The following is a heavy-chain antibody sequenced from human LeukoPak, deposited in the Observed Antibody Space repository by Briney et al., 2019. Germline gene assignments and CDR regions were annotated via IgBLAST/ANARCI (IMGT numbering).Heavy chain of an antibody. D-gene: IGHD2-2*01. V-gene: IGHV3-21*01. CDR2: ISSSSCYI. CDR1: GFTFSSYS. CDR3: ARAVRFCSSISCYDNYFDY. J-gene: IGHJ4*02. Sequence: GGSLRLSCAASGFTFSSYSMNWVRQAPGKGLEWVSSISSSSCYIYYADSVKGRFTISRDNAKNSLYLQMNSLRAEDTAVYHCARAVRFCSSISCYDNYFDYWGQGTLVTVSS.